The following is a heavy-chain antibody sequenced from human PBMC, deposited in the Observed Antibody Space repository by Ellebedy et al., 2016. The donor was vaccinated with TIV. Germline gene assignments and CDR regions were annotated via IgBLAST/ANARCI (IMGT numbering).Heavy chain of an antibody. D-gene: IGHD6-19*01. CDR3: ARNRDANGWYVDL. V-gene: IGHV3-66*01. CDR1: GFTVITDY. J-gene: IGHJ5*02. CDR2: IYSGGAA. Sequence: GESLKISCAASGFTVITDYMSWVRQAPGKGLEWVSTIYSGGAAYHGDSVKGRFTVSRDSSKNTVYLQMNSLRVEDTAVYFCARNRDANGWYVDLWGQGTLVTVSS.